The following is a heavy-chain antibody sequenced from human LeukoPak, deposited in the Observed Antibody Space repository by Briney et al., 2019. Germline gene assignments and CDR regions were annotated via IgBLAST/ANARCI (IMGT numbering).Heavy chain of an antibody. CDR2: IYSGGST. Sequence: GGSLRLSYAASGFTVSSNYMSWVRQAPGKGLEWVSVIYSGGSTYYADSVKGRFTISRDNSKNTLYLQMNSLRAEETAVYYCARDRPLGYCSCTSCYKTGREDAFDIWGQGTMVTVSS. CDR1: GFTVSSNY. CDR3: ARDRPLGYCSCTSCYKTGREDAFDI. V-gene: IGHV3-66*01. D-gene: IGHD2-2*02. J-gene: IGHJ3*02.